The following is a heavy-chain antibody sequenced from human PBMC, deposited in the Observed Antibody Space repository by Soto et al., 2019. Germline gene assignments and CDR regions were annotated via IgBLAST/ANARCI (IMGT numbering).Heavy chain of an antibody. Sequence: GGSLRLSCAASEFTFSSYAMSWVRQAPGKGLEWVSAISGSGSSSYYADSVKGRFTISRDNSKNTLYLQMNSLRAEDTAVYYCAKCSPRYSSGLKAYYFDHWGQGTLVTVSS. J-gene: IGHJ4*02. CDR2: ISGSGSSS. D-gene: IGHD6-19*01. CDR1: EFTFSSYA. V-gene: IGHV3-23*01. CDR3: AKCSPRYSSGLKAYYFDH.